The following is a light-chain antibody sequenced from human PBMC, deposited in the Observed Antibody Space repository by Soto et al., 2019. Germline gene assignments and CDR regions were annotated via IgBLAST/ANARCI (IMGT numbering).Light chain of an antibody. CDR1: RSLVHSDGNIY. Sequence: DVVLTQSPLSLSVTLGQPASIFCGSSRSLVHSDGNIYLIWFQQRPGQSPRRIIYKVSNRDSGVPARFSGSGSGTDFALKISRVEAEDVGVYYCMQGTHWPITLGQGTRLEI. CDR2: KVS. V-gene: IGKV2-30*02. CDR3: MQGTHWPIT. J-gene: IGKJ5*01.